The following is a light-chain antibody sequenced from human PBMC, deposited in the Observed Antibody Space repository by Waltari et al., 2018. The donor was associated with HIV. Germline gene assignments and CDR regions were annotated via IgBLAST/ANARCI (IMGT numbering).Light chain of an antibody. CDR2: RVS. CDR1: QSLLYSDGNTY. V-gene: IGKV2-30*01. Sequence: VVVTQSPLSLPVSLGQPASISCNPSQSLLYSDGNTYLNWFDQRPGQSPRRLIYRVSNRDSGVPDRFSGSGSGTDFTLKISRVEAEDVGVYYCMQGTHWPITFGQGTRLEIK. CDR3: MQGTHWPIT. J-gene: IGKJ5*01.